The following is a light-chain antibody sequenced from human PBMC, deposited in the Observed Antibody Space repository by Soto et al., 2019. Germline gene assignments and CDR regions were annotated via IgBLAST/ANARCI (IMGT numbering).Light chain of an antibody. CDR1: QSISSRF. CDR2: GAT. CDR3: QQYGSSGT. Sequence: EIVLTQSPGILSLSPGERASLSCGASQSISSRFLAWYQQKPGQAPRLLIYGATRRATGLPNRFSGSGSGADFTLTISRLEPEDFAVYYCQQYGSSGTFGQGTKVDIK. V-gene: IGKV3-20*01. J-gene: IGKJ1*01.